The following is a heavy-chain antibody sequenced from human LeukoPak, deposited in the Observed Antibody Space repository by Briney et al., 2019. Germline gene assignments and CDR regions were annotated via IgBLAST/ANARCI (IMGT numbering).Heavy chain of an antibody. V-gene: IGHV3-74*01. CDR1: GFILSGYW. D-gene: IGHD2-15*01. CDR3: ARDPRNVGLAP. J-gene: IGHJ5*02. Sequence: GGSLRLSCVASGFILSGYWMYWVRQAPGKGLMYISRNNGDGSTTNYADVVKGRFTMSRDNVKNTLYLQLNSLRVEDTAVYYCARDPRNVGLAPWGQGTLVTVSS. CDR2: NNGDGSTT.